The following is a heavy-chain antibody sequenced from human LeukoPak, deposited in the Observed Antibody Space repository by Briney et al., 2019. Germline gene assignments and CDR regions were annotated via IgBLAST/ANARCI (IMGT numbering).Heavy chain of an antibody. D-gene: IGHD1-26*01. CDR2: IKQDGSEK. Sequence: PGGSLRLSCAASGFTFSSYWMTWVRQAPGKGLEWVANIKQDGSEKYYVDSVKGRFTISRDNAKNSLYLQMNSLRAEDTAVYYCAKDGFQWEPYRWGQGTLVTVSS. V-gene: IGHV3-7*03. CDR1: GFTFSSYW. CDR3: AKDGFQWEPYR. J-gene: IGHJ5*02.